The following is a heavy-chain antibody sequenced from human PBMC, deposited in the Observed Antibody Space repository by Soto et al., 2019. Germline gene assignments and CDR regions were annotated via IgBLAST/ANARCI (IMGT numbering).Heavy chain of an antibody. CDR3: AKVITGTFYYFDY. J-gene: IGHJ4*02. CDR2: ISYDGSNK. D-gene: IGHD1-7*01. Sequence: PVGSLRLSCAASGFTFSSYGMHWVRQAPGKGLEWVAVISYDGSNKYYADSVKGRFTISRDNSKNTLYLQMNSLRAEDTAVYYCAKVITGTFYYFDYWGQGTLVTVSS. V-gene: IGHV3-30*18. CDR1: GFTFSSYG.